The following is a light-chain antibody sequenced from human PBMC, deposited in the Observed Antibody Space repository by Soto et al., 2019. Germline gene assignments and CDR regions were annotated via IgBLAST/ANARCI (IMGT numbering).Light chain of an antibody. CDR1: QNVDSN. CDR2: GAS. Sequence: EIVLTQSPGTLSLSPGERATLSCRASQNVDSNYLAWYQQKRGQSPRLLIYGASTRATGIPARFSGSGSGTEFTLTISSLQSEDFGLYYCHQYNNFWTFGQGTKVDNK. V-gene: IGKV3-15*01. J-gene: IGKJ1*01. CDR3: HQYNNFWT.